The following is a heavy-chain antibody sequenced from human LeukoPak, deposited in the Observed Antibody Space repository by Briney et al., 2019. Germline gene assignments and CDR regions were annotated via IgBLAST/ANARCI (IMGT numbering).Heavy chain of an antibody. CDR1: GGSISSST. Sequence: ETLSLTCTVSGGSISSSTYYWGWIRQAPGKGLEDVSAISSNGGSTYYANSVKGRFTISRDNSKNTLYLQMGSVRVEDMAVYYCARGDKSESWGHFDNWGQGTLVTVSS. D-gene: IGHD3-16*01. CDR2: ISSNGGST. CDR3: ARGDKSESWGHFDN. V-gene: IGHV3-64*01. J-gene: IGHJ4*02.